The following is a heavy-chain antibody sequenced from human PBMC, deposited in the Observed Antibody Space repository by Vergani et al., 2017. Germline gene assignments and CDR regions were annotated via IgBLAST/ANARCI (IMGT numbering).Heavy chain of an antibody. CDR2: ISGSGVSA. J-gene: IGHJ5*02. V-gene: IGHV3-23*01. Sequence: EVQLLESGGGLVQPGRSLRLTCAASEFTFSNYAMNWVRQAPGKGLEWVSGISGSGVSAYYTDSVKGRFTISRDNSKNMLFLQMNNLRTEDTAIYYCATLPLQTQQQVTSWGQGTLVTVSS. CDR1: EFTFSNYA. D-gene: IGHD6-13*01. CDR3: ATLPLQTQQQVTS.